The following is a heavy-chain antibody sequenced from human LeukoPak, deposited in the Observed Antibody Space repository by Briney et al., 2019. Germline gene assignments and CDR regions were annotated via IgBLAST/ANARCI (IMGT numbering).Heavy chain of an antibody. V-gene: IGHV3-23*01. J-gene: IGHJ4*02. D-gene: IGHD6-19*01. CDR1: AFTFSNYA. CDR3: AKTLSFSSGWVY. Sequence: QAGGSLRLSCAASAFTFSNYAMTWVRQAPGKGLEWVSAISASGGSTYYADSVKGRFIISRDISKSTLYLQMNSLRAEDTAVYYCAKTLSFSSGWVYWGQGTLVTVSS. CDR2: ISASGGST.